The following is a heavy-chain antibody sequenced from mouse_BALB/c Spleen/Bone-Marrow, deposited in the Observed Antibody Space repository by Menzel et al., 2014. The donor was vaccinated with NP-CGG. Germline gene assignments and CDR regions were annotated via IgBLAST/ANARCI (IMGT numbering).Heavy chain of an antibody. Sequence: EVHLVESGPELMKPGASVKISCKASGYSFTNYYIHWVKPSHGKSLEWIGYIDPFNGVTTYNQKFKGKATLTVDKSSNTAYMHLSSLTSEDSAVFYCARRVITTGPGFAYWGQGTLVTVSA. CDR2: IDPFNGVT. J-gene: IGHJ3*01. CDR3: ARRVITTGPGFAY. CDR1: GYSFTNYY. V-gene: IGHV1S135*01. D-gene: IGHD2-4*01.